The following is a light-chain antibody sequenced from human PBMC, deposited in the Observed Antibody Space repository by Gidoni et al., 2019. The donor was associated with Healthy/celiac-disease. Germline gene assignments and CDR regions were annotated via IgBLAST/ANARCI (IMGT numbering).Light chain of an antibody. CDR3: QQYGSSLKT. J-gene: IGKJ4*01. V-gene: IGKV3-20*01. CDR2: GAS. Sequence: EIVLTQSPGTLSLSPGERATLSCRASQSVSSSYLAWYQQKPGQPPRLLIYGASSRATGIPDRCSGSGSGTDFTITISRLEPEEFAVYYCQQYGSSLKTFGGGTKVEIK. CDR1: QSVSSSY.